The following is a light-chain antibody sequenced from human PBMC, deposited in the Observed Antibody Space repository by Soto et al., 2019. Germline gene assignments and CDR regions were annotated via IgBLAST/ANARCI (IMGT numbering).Light chain of an antibody. V-gene: IGLV7-43*01. CDR3: LLYYGGAQVL. Sequence: QAVVTQEPSLTVSPGGTVTLTCASSAGAVTSAYYTNWLQQKPGQAPRALIYSTSEKHSWTPARFSGSLLGGKAALTLSAAQPEDEADYYCLLYYGGAQVLFGGGTKVTAL. CDR2: STS. J-gene: IGLJ2*01. CDR1: AGAVTSAYY.